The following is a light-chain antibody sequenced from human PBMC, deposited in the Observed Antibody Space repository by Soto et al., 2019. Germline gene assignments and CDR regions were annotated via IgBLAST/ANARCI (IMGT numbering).Light chain of an antibody. J-gene: IGKJ5*01. CDR2: DAS. CDR1: QSVISY. V-gene: IGKV3-11*01. CDR3: QQRSNWPLIT. Sequence: EIVLTQSPATLSLSPGERATLSCRASQSVISYLAWYQQKPGQAPRLLIYDASNRATGIPARFNGSGSGTDFTLTISSLEPEDFAVYYCQQRSNWPLITFGQGTRLEIK.